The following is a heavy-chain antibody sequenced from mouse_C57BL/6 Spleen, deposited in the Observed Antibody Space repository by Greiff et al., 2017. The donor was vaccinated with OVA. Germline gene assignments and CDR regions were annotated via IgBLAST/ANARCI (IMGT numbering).Heavy chain of an antibody. V-gene: IGHV1-54*01. CDR2: INPGSGGT. CDR3: ARHYYGSSHWYFDV. D-gene: IGHD1-1*01. CDR1: GYAFTNYL. Sequence: VHLVESGAELVRPGTSVKVSCKASGYAFTNYLIEWVKQRPGQGLEWIGVINPGSGGTNYNEKFKGKATLTADKSSSTAYMQLSSLTSEDSAVYFCARHYYGSSHWYFDVWGTGTTVTVSS. J-gene: IGHJ1*03.